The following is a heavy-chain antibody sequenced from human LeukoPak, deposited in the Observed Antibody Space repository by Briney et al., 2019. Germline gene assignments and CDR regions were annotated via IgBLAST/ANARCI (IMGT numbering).Heavy chain of an antibody. Sequence: SETLSLTCTVSGGSISSYYWSWLRQPPGKGLEWIGYIYYSGSTNYNPSLKSRVTISVDSSKNQFSLKLSSVTAADTAVCYCARASAAAGTAANYYGMDVWGQGTTVTVSS. CDR3: ARASAAAGTAANYYGMDV. CDR2: IYYSGST. CDR1: GGSISSYY. V-gene: IGHV4-59*01. J-gene: IGHJ6*02. D-gene: IGHD6-13*01.